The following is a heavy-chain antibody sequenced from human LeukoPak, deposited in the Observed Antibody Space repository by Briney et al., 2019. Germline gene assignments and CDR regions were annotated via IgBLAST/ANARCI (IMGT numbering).Heavy chain of an antibody. V-gene: IGHV3-30-3*01. J-gene: IGHJ4*02. Sequence: PGESLRLSCAASGFTFSSYAMHWVRQAPGKGLEWVAVISYDESNKYYADSVKGRFTISRDNSENIVYLQMNNLRVEDTAVYYCAGRPTGYSSGYIHWGQGTLVTVSS. CDR1: GFTFSSYA. CDR3: AGRPTGYSSGYIH. D-gene: IGHD5-18*01. CDR2: ISYDESNK.